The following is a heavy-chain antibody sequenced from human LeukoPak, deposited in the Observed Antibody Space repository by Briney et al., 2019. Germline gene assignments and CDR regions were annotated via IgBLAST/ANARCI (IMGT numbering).Heavy chain of an antibody. CDR1: GYTFTGYY. J-gene: IGHJ4*02. D-gene: IGHD3-22*01. CDR3: ARGRNSVYYFNVVAPSYFDY. CDR2: INPNSGGT. V-gene: IGHV1-2*02. Sequence: GASVEVSCKASGYTFTGYYMHWVLQAPGQGLEWMGWINPNSGGTNYAQKFQGRVTMTRDTSINTAYMDLSRLRSDDTAVYYCARGRNSVYYFNVVAPSYFDYWGQGTLVTVSS.